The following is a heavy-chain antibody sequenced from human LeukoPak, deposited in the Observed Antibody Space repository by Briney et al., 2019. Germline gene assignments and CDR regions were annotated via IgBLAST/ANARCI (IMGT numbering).Heavy chain of an antibody. J-gene: IGHJ6*02. Sequence: ASVKVSCKASGYTFTSYSMHWGRQAPGQGLEWMGIINPSGGSTSYAQKFQGRVTMTRDTSTSTVYMDLSSLRSEDTAVYYCARDLYSSGSSASPYYYYGMDVWGQGTTVTVSS. CDR3: ARDLYSSGSSASPYYYYGMDV. D-gene: IGHD5-18*01. V-gene: IGHV1-46*01. CDR2: INPSGGST. CDR1: GYTFTSYS.